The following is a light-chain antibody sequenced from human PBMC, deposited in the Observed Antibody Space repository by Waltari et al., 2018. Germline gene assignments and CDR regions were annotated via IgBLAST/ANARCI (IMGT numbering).Light chain of an antibody. CDR2: KAS. CDR1: QSINSW. J-gene: IGKJ1*01. Sequence: DIQMTQSPSTLSASVGDRVTITCRASQSINSWLAWYQQKPGKAPKLLIYKASSLESGVPSRFTGSGSGTEFSLTISSLQPEDFATYYCQQYDYWPWTFGQGTRVETK. CDR3: QQYDYWPWT. V-gene: IGKV1-5*03.